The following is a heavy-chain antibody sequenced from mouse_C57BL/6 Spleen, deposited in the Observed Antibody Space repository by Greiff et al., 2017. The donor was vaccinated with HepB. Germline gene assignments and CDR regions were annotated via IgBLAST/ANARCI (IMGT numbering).Heavy chain of an antibody. D-gene: IGHD2-5*01. CDR1: GYAFTNYL. Sequence: QVQLQQSGAELVRPGPSVKVSCKASGYAFTNYLIEWVKQRPGQGLEWIGVINPGSGGTNYNEKFKGKATLTADKSSSTAYMQLSSLTSEDSAVYFCARGYSNLGAWFAYWGQGTLVTVSA. CDR2: INPGSGGT. V-gene: IGHV1-54*01. J-gene: IGHJ3*01. CDR3: ARGYSNLGAWFAY.